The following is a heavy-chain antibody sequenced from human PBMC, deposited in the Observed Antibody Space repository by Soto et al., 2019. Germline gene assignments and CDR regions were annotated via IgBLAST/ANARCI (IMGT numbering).Heavy chain of an antibody. D-gene: IGHD4-17*01. CDR3: ARGNYGGFDS. V-gene: IGHV3-74*01. CDR2: IHSDGSST. J-gene: IGHJ4*02. Sequence: EVQLVESGGGLVQPGGSLGLSCTASGFTFNYFWMHWVRQAPGKGLVWVSRIHSDGSSTTYADSVKGRFTISRDDAKNTLYLLMNSLTAEDTAVYYCARGNYGGFDSWGQGTLVTVSS. CDR1: GFTFNYFW.